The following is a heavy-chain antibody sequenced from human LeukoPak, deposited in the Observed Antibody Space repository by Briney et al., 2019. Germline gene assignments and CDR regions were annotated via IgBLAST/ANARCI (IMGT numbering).Heavy chain of an antibody. D-gene: IGHD2-2*01. J-gene: IGHJ4*02. CDR3: ANEAGFISAETDY. CDR1: GFTFSSYS. CDR2: ISSSSSYI. Sequence: GGSLRLSCAASGFTFSSYSMNWVRQAPGKGLEWVSSISSSSSYIYYADSVKGRFTISRDNAKNSLYLQMNSLRAEDTAVYYCANEAGFISAETDYWGQGTLVTVSS. V-gene: IGHV3-21*04.